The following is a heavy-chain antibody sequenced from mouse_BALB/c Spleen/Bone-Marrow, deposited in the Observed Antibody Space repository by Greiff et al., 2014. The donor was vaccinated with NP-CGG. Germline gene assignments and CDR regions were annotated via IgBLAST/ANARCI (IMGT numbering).Heavy chain of an antibody. CDR1: GYTFTSYI. CDR3: ARPATYYGNFYWYFDV. D-gene: IGHD2-10*01. Sequence: EVQLQQSGPELVKPGASVKMSCKASGYTFTSYIMHWVKQKPGQGLEWIGYINPYNDGTKYNEKFKGKATLTSDKSSSTAYMELSSLTSEDSAVYYCARPATYYGNFYWYFDVWGAGTTVTVS. CDR2: INPYNDGT. V-gene: IGHV1-14*01. J-gene: IGHJ1*01.